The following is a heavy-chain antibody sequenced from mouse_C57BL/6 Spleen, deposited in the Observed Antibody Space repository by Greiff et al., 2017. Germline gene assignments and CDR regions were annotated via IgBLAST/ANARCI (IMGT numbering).Heavy chain of an antibody. D-gene: IGHD2-1*01. V-gene: IGHV1-26*01. CDR3: ARLLYYAMDY. CDR1: GYTFTDYY. Sequence: EVQLQQSGPELVKPGASVKISCKASGYTFTDYYMNWVKQSHGKSLEWIGDINPNNGGTSYNQKFKGKATLTVDKSSSTAYMELRSLTSEDSAVYYCARLLYYAMDYWGQGTSGTVSS. J-gene: IGHJ4*01. CDR2: INPNNGGT.